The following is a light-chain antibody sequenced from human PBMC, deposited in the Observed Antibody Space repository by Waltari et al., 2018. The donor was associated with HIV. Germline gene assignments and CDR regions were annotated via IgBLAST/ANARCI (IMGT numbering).Light chain of an antibody. V-gene: IGKV2-28*01. CDR3: MQTLQAPLT. CDR2: LSS. CDR1: QSLLHSDGYTN. J-gene: IGKJ4*01. Sequence: DIVLTQSPLSLPVTLGEPASIPCRSRQSLLHSDGYTNLDWYLQKPGQSPQLLIYLSSKRASGVPDRFSGSGSGTDFTLEISRVEAEDVGVYYCMQTLQAPLTFGGGTKVEIK.